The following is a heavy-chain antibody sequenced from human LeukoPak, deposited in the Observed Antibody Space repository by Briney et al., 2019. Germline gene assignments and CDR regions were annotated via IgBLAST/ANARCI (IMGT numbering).Heavy chain of an antibody. V-gene: IGHV1-18*04. CDR2: ISANNGNT. Sequence: ASVKVSCKASGYMFTSYGISWVRQAPGQGLEWMGWISANNGNTNYAQRFQGRVTMTTDTFTTTAYMELRSLRSDDTAVYYCARAYVVVTYGDYGVTDYWGQGTLVTVSS. CDR3: ARAYVVVTYGDYGVTDY. CDR1: GYMFTSYG. D-gene: IGHD4-17*01. J-gene: IGHJ4*02.